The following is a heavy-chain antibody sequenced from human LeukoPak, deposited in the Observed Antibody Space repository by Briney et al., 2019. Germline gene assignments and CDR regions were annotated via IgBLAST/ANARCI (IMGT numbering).Heavy chain of an antibody. CDR2: VYHSGTT. CDR3: ARGPHTGVNYYDSSGYYY. Sequence: SGTLSLTCAVSGGSITSSQHWWSWARQPPGKGLEWIGEVYHSGTTNYNPSLRSRVTISVDTSKNQFSLKLSSVTAADTAVYYCARGPHTGVNYYDSSGYYYWGQGTLVTVSS. J-gene: IGHJ4*02. V-gene: IGHV4-4*02. CDR1: GGSITSSQHW. D-gene: IGHD3-22*01.